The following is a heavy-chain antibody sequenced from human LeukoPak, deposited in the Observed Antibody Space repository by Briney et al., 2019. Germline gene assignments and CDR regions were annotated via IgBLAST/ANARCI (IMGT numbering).Heavy chain of an antibody. V-gene: IGHV4-34*01. J-gene: IGHJ5*02. CDR2: INHSGST. D-gene: IGHD1-1*01. Sequence: SETLSLTCAVYGGSFSGYYWSWIRQPPGKGLEWIGEINHSGSTNYNPSLKSRVTISVDTSKNQFSLRLSSVTAADTAVYYCARDRLQLQSWGQGTLVTVSS. CDR3: ARDRLQLQS. CDR1: GGSFSGYY.